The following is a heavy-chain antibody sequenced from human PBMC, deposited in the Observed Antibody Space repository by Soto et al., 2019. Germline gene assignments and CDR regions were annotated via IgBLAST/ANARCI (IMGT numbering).Heavy chain of an antibody. CDR3: AKNVPQWLVFGMDV. V-gene: IGHV3-23*01. J-gene: IGHJ6*02. CDR2: ISGSGGST. CDR1: GFTFSSYA. D-gene: IGHD6-19*01. Sequence: GGSLRLSCAASGFTFSSYAMSWVRQSPGKGLEWVSAISGSGGSTYYADSVKGRFTISRDNSKNTLYLQMNSLRAEDTAVYYCAKNVPQWLVFGMDVWGQGTTVTVSS.